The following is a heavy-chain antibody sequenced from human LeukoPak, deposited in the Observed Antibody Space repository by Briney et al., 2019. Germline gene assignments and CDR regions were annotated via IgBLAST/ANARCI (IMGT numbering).Heavy chain of an antibody. CDR1: GFTFSSYG. D-gene: IGHD7-27*01. CDR3: ARDLNWETY. CDR2: IKTDGSQI. V-gene: IGHV3-7*01. J-gene: IGHJ4*02. Sequence: GGSLRLSCAASGFTFSSYGMHWVRQAPGKGLEWVANIKTDGSQIYYVDSVKGRFTISRDNAKNSLYLQMNSLRAEDTAVYYCARDLNWETYWGQGTLVSVSS.